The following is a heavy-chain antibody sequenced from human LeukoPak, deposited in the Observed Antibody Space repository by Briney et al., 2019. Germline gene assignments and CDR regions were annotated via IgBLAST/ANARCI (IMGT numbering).Heavy chain of an antibody. D-gene: IGHD3-16*02. Sequence: SETLSLTCAVYGGSFSGYYWSWIRQPPGKGLEWIGEINHSGSTNYNPSLKSRVTISVDTSKNQFSLKLSSVTAADTAVYYCARVHYDYVWGSYRSNWFDPWGQGTLVTVSS. CDR2: INHSGST. V-gene: IGHV4-34*01. CDR1: GGSFSGYY. CDR3: ARVHYDYVWGSYRSNWFDP. J-gene: IGHJ5*02.